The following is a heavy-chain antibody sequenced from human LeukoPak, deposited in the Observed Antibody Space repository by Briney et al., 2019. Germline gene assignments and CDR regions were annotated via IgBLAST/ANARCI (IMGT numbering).Heavy chain of an antibody. V-gene: IGHV4-59*01. CDR3: ATIDYGDSRLGMDV. CDR2: IYYSGST. Sequence: PSETLSLTCTVSGGSISSYYWSWIRQPPGKGLEWIGYIYYSGSTNYNPSLKSRVTISVDTSKNQFSLKLSSVTAADTAVYYCATIDYGDSRLGMDVWGQGTTVTVSS. D-gene: IGHD4-17*01. CDR1: GGSISSYY. J-gene: IGHJ6*02.